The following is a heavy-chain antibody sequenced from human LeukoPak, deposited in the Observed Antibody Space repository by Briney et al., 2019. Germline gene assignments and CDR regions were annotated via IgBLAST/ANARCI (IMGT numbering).Heavy chain of an antibody. V-gene: IGHV4-34*01. J-gene: IGHJ4*02. CDR2: VNHGGAT. Sequence: SETLSLTCGVSGGSLSGYFWNWIRQPPGKGLEYIGEVNHGGATIVNPSLQSRFTISIDTSRNQFSLRLSSVTAADTAVYYCARGRENYYGGSGYAFGRYFDYWAQGTLVTVSS. CDR1: GGSLSGYF. CDR3: ARGRENYYGGSGYAFGRYFDY. D-gene: IGHD3-22*01.